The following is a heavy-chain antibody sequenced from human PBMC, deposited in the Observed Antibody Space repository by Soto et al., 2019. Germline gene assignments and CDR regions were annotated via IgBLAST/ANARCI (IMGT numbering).Heavy chain of an antibody. CDR2: IKNRFEGATK. Sequence: EVQLVESGGDLVQPGGSLRLSCAASGFTFENAWMNWVRQAPGKGLEWVGRIKNRFEGATKDYAAPVEGRFTISRDDSKDTLFLQMNSLKPEDTAVYYCTTGLGSGNYYHDRYCGQGTLVTVSS. CDR1: GFTFENAW. CDR3: TTGLGSGNYYHDRY. V-gene: IGHV3-15*07. J-gene: IGHJ4*02. D-gene: IGHD3-10*01.